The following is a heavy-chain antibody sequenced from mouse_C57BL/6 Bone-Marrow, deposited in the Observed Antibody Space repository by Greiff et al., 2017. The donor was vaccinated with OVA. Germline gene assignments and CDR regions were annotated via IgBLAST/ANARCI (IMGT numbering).Heavy chain of an antibody. CDR2: IWSGGST. D-gene: IGHD1-1*01. V-gene: IGHV2-2*01. Sequence: VQLQQSGPGLVQPSQSLSITCTVSGFSLTSYGVHWVRQSPGQGLEWLGVIWSGGSTDYNAAFISRLSISKDKSKSHVFFKMNSLQTDDTAIYYCAREVITTVGLDYWGQGTTLTVSS. CDR3: AREVITTVGLDY. J-gene: IGHJ2*01. CDR1: GFSLTSYG.